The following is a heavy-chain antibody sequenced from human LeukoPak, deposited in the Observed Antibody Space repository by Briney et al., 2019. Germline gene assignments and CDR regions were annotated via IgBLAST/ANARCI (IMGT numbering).Heavy chain of an antibody. Sequence: ASVKVSCRASGYTFTSYDINWVRQATGQGLEWMGWMNPNSGNTGYAQKFQGRVTITRNTSISTAYMELNSLRAEDTAVYYCAKDNGGSSPEGAFDIWGQGTMVTVSS. CDR2: MNPNSGNT. CDR1: GYTFTSYD. CDR3: AKDNGGSSPEGAFDI. J-gene: IGHJ3*02. V-gene: IGHV1-8*03. D-gene: IGHD1-26*01.